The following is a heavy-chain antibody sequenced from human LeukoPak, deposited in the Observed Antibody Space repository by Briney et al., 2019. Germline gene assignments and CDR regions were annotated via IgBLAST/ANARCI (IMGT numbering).Heavy chain of an antibody. V-gene: IGHV4-34*01. Sequence: SETLSLSCAVYGGSFSGYYWSWIRQPPGKGLERIWEINHSGSTNYNPSLKSRVTISVDTSKNPFSLKLSSVTAADTAVYYFARDVRLLYGLDAFDIWGQGTMVTVSS. CDR2: INHSGST. CDR1: GGSFSGYY. D-gene: IGHD2-8*01. J-gene: IGHJ3*02. CDR3: ARDVRLLYGLDAFDI.